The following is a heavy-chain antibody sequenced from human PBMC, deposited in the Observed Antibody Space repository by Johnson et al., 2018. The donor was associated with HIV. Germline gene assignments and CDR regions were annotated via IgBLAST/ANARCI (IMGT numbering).Heavy chain of an antibody. CDR3: ARDSPNAFDI. J-gene: IGHJ3*02. CDR2: IKQDGSEK. Sequence: VQLVESGGGLVQPGGSLRLSCAASGFTFSDHYMDWVRQAPGKGLEWVANIKQDGSEKYYVDSVKGRFTISRDNAKNSLYLQMNSLRAEDTAVYYCARDSPNAFDIWGQGTMVTVSS. V-gene: IGHV3-7*01. CDR1: GFTFSDHY.